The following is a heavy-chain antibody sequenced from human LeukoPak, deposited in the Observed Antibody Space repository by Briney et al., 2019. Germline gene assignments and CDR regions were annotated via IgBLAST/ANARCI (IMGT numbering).Heavy chain of an antibody. CDR2: IYYSGST. D-gene: IGHD3-10*01. CDR3: ARVGTRGRGSNGVDF. J-gene: IGHJ6*04. Sequence: PSETLSLTCTVSGGTISNYYWTWIRQPPGKGLEWIWYIYYSGSTNYNPSPRSRATISVDTSKKQCSLNLRTVSAADTDLYYCARVGTRGRGSNGVDFWGKGTRVTVTS. CDR1: GGTISNYY. V-gene: IGHV4-59*01.